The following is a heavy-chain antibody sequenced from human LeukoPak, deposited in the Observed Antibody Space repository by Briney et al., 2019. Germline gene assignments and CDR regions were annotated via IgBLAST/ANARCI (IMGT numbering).Heavy chain of an antibody. CDR1: GGSISSYY. CDR3: AREPLGSSGYMDV. CDR2: IYYSGST. D-gene: IGHD3-10*01. V-gene: IGHV4-59*01. Sequence: PSETLSLTCTVSGGSISSYYWSWLRQPPGKVLEWIGYIYYSGSTNYNPSLKSRVTISVDNSKNQFSLKLSSVTAADTAVYYCAREPLGSSGYMDVWGKGTTVTVSS. J-gene: IGHJ6*03.